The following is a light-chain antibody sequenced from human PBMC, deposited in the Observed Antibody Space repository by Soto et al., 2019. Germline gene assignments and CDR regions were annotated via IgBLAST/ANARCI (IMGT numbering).Light chain of an antibody. Sequence: QSALTQPASVSGSPGQSITISCTGTSSDVGIHHLVSWYQQHPGQAPKLMIYDVSKRPLGVSARFSASKSGNTASLTVSGLQAEDEADYYCCSYGGSRAVFGGGTQLTVL. CDR3: CSYGGSRAV. V-gene: IGLV2-23*02. J-gene: IGLJ7*01. CDR1: SSDVGIHHL. CDR2: DVS.